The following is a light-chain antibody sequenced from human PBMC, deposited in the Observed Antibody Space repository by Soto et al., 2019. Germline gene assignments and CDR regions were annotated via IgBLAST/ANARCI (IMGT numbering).Light chain of an antibody. CDR3: QQYNSYSRT. Sequence: QLTQSPSTLSASVGDRVTIACRASQSISSWLAWYQQKPGKAPKLLIYDDSSLESGVPSRFSGSGSGKEFTLTISSLQPDDFATYYCQQYNSYSRTFGQGTKVDI. J-gene: IGKJ1*01. V-gene: IGKV1-5*01. CDR2: DDS. CDR1: QSISSW.